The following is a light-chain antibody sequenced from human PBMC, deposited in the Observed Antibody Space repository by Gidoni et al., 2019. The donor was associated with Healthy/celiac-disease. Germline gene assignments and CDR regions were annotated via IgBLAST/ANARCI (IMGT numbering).Light chain of an antibody. CDR3: SSYTSSSTPYV. CDR2: EVS. CDR1: RSDVGGYNY. V-gene: IGLV2-14*01. Sequence: ALTQPAAVSGAPGQTITISCTGPRSDVGGYNYVSWYQQHPGKAPNLMIYEVSNRPSGVSHRFSGSTSGHTASLTISGLQAEDEADYYCSSYTSSSTPYVFGTGTKVTVL. J-gene: IGLJ1*01.